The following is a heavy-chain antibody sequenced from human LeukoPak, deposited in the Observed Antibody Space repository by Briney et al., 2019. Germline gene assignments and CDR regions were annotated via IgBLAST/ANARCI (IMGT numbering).Heavy chain of an antibody. V-gene: IGHV3-11*01. CDR2: ISGSGSDL. J-gene: IGHJ6*02. CDR3: ARSIGYYYTMDV. CDR1: GFSFSDYY. D-gene: IGHD3-22*01. Sequence: GGSLRLSCVACGFSFSDYYMSWICQAPGRGLEWISYISGSGSDLYYADSVKGRFTISRDNANNSLYLQMNSLRAEDTAVYYCARSIGYYYTMDVWGQETTVTVSS.